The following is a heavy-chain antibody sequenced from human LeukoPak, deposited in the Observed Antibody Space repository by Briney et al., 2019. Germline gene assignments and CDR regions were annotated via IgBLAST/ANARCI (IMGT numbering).Heavy chain of an antibody. Sequence: GGSLRLSCAASGFTFSSYAMSWVRQAPGKGLEWVSAISGSGGSTYYADSVKGRFTISRDNSKNTLYLQMNSLRAEDTAVYYCAKAPHYSSSFPFGGPFDYWGQGTLVTVSS. J-gene: IGHJ4*02. V-gene: IGHV3-23*01. CDR1: GFTFSSYA. D-gene: IGHD6-6*01. CDR2: ISGSGGST. CDR3: AKAPHYSSSFPFGGPFDY.